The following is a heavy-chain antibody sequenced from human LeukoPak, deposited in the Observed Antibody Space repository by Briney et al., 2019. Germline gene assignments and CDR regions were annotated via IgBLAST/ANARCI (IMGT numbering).Heavy chain of an antibody. D-gene: IGHD3-9*01. CDR3: AKDMFDILTGYYLNDAFDI. J-gene: IGHJ3*02. CDR1: GFTFSSYA. Sequence: PGGSLGLSCAASGFTFSSYAMSWVRQAPGKVLEWVSAISGSGGSTYYADSVKGRFTISRDNSKNTLYLQMNSLRAEDTAVYYCAKDMFDILTGYYLNDAFDIWGQGTMVTVSS. V-gene: IGHV3-23*01. CDR2: ISGSGGST.